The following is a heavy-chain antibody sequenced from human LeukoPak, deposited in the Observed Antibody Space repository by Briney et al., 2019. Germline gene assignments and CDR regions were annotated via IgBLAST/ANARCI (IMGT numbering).Heavy chain of an antibody. CDR3: ARQGRGSSAGFDY. CDR2: IYYTGST. Sequence: PSETLSLTCAVYGGSFSGYYWTWIRQPPGKGLEWIGYIYYTGSTTYSPSLKSRVTVSVDTSKNQFSLKLSSVTAADTAVYYCARQGRGSSAGFDYWGQGTLVTVSS. CDR1: GGSFSGYY. V-gene: IGHV4-59*08. D-gene: IGHD6-13*01. J-gene: IGHJ4*02.